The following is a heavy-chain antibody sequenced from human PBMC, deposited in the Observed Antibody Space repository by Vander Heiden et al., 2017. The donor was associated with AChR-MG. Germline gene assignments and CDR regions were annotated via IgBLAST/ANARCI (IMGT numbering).Heavy chain of an antibody. J-gene: IGHJ5*01. CDR2: IKSNTDGGKT. D-gene: IGHD6-13*01. CDR1: GFTLSDAL. CDR3: TTDPYYSSNWFDY. V-gene: IGHV3-15*01. Sequence: EVQLVESGGGLVKPGGSLRPSCAASGFTLSDALVSWVRQDPGKGLGWVGRIKSNTDGGKTDYAAPVKGRFTISRDDSKNTLYLQMNSLKTADTAVYYYTTDPYYSSNWFDYWGQGTLVTVSS.